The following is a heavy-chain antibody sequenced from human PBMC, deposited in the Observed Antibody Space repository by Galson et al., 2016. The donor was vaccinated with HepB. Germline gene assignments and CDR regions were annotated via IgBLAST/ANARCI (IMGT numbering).Heavy chain of an antibody. D-gene: IGHD5-12*01. CDR1: GFTFSRYT. CDR2: ISTSSTYI. J-gene: IGHJ3*01. Sequence: SLRLSCAASGFTFSRYTMNWVRRAPGKGLEWVSSISTSSTYIYYADSMKGRFTISRDNAKKSLYLQMSSLRADDTAIYYCARESSGYEYDFDLWGQGTMVTVSS. V-gene: IGHV3-21*01. CDR3: ARESSGYEYDFDL.